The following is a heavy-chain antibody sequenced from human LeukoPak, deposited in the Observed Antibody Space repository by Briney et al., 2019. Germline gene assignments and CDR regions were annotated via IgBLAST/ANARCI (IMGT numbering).Heavy chain of an antibody. CDR1: GGSFSGYY. D-gene: IGHD2-2*01. CDR3: ARVGGYCSSTSCFYYYYYMDV. V-gene: IGHV4-34*01. CDR2: INHSGST. J-gene: IGHJ6*03. Sequence: SETLSLTCAVYGGSFSGYYWSWIRQPPGKGLEWIGEINHSGSTNYNPSLKSRVTISVDTSKNQFSLKLSSVTAADTAVYYCARVGGYCSSTSCFYYYYYMDVWGKGTTATVTS.